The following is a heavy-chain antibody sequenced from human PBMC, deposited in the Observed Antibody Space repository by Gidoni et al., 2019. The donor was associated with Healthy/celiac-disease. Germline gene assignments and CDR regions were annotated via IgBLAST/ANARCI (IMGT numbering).Heavy chain of an antibody. D-gene: IGHD2-2*01. CDR3: AYRPTPGGYEDLRYYYGMDV. J-gene: IGHJ6*02. CDR2: MNPNSGNT. V-gene: IGHV1-8*01. CDR1: GYTFTSYD. Sequence: QVQLVQSGAEVKKPGASVKVSCKASGYTFTSYDSNWVRQATGQGLEWMGWMNPNSGNTGYAQKFQGRVTMTRNTSISTAYMELSSLRSEDTAVYYCAYRPTPGGYEDLRYYYGMDVWGQGTTVTVSS.